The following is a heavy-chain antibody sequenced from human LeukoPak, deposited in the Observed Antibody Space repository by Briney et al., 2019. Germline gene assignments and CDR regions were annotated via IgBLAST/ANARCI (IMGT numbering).Heavy chain of an antibody. CDR2: INHSGST. V-gene: IGHV4-34*01. CDR3: ARGGGIADY. CDR1: GGSFSGYY. Sequence: PSETLSLTCAVYGGSFSGYYWSWIRLPPGKGLEWIGEINHSGSTNYNPSLKSRVTISVDTSKNQFSLKLSSVTAADTAVYYCARGGGIADYWGQGTLVTVSS. J-gene: IGHJ4*02. D-gene: IGHD6-13*01.